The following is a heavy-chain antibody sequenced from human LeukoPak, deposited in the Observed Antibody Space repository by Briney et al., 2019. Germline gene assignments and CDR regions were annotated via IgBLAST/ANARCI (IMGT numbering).Heavy chain of an antibody. V-gene: IGHV1-2*02. CDR2: INPNSGGT. CDR1: GYTFTGYY. J-gene: IGHJ4*02. CDR3: ARRRGYSGYDLTDY. Sequence: ASVKVSCKASGYTFTGYYMHWVRQAPGQGLEGMGWINPNSGGTNYAQKFQGRVTMTRDTSISTAYMELSRLRSDDTAVYYCARRRGYSGYDLTDYWGQGTLVTVSS. D-gene: IGHD5-12*01.